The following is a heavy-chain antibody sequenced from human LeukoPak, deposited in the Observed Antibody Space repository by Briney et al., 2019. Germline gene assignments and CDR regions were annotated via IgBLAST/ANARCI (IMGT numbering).Heavy chain of an antibody. Sequence: GGSLRLSCAASGFTFRNYYMSWIRQAPGKGLEWVSYISSSGDTIYYADSVKGRFTISRDNAKNSLYLQMNSLRAEDTAVYYCARDGCSSTSCYADYWGQGTLVTVSS. CDR3: ARDGCSSTSCYADY. CDR1: GFTFRNYY. V-gene: IGHV3-11*04. J-gene: IGHJ4*02. CDR2: ISSSGDTI. D-gene: IGHD2-2*01.